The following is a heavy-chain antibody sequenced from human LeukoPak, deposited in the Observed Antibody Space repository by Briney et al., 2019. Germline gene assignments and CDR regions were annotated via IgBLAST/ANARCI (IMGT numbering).Heavy chain of an antibody. J-gene: IGHJ4*02. CDR1: GYTFTYYV. Sequence: GASVTVSCKPSGYTFTYYVISWVRQAPGQGLEWMGWINAYNGNTNDAQQFQGRVTMTTDTSTSTAYMELRSLRSDDTAVYYCARGEKPYDYWGQGTLVSGSS. V-gene: IGHV1-18*01. D-gene: IGHD1-26*01. CDR3: ARGEKPYDY. CDR2: INAYNGNT.